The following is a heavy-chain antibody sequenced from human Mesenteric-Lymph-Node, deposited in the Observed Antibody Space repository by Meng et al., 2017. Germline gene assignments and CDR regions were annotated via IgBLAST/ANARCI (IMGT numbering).Heavy chain of an antibody. V-gene: IGHV3-23*01. CDR1: GFTFSSYA. CDR3: ARDSEVATFLRYYYYGMDV. D-gene: IGHD5-12*01. Sequence: GESLKISCAASGFTFSSYAMSWVRQAPGKGLEWVSAISGSGGSTNYADSVKGRFTISRDNAKNSLYLQMNSLRAEDTAVYYCARDSEVATFLRYYYYGMDVWGQGTTVTVSS. CDR2: ISGSGGST. J-gene: IGHJ6*02.